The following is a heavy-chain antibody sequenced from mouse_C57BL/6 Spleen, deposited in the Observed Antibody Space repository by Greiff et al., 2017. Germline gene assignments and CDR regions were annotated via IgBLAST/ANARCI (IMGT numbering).Heavy chain of an antibody. Sequence: VQLQQSGAELVRPGASVKLSCTASGFNIKDYYMHWVKQRPEQGLEWIGRIDPEDGDTEYAPKFQGKATMTADTYSNTAYLQLSSLTSEDTAVYYCTLYYSTSWFAYWGQGTLVTVSA. CDR3: TLYYSTSWFAY. D-gene: IGHD2-5*01. J-gene: IGHJ3*01. CDR1: GFNIKDYY. CDR2: IDPEDGDT. V-gene: IGHV14-1*01.